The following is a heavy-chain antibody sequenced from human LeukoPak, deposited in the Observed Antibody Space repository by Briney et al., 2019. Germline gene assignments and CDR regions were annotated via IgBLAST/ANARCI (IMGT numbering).Heavy chain of an antibody. CDR1: GVSLTTSGMN. V-gene: IGHV2-5*01. D-gene: IGHD4/OR15-4a*01. CDR2: IYWHDEK. CDR3: AYRGCDYRGH. J-gene: IGHJ4*02. Sequence: ESGPTLSHATHPLTPSCTPSGVSLTTSGMNVAWIRQPPGQALEWLAVIYWHDEKRHRPSVKNRSTITQDRPRHQVVLTMANMDPVDTATHYSAYRGCDYRGHGAPGIRVTVSS.